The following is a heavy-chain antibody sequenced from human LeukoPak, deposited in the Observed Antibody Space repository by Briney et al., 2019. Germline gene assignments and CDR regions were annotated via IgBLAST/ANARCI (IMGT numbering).Heavy chain of an antibody. CDR3: AVAGVRYYDSSGLHAFDF. D-gene: IGHD3-22*01. J-gene: IGHJ3*01. Sequence: SETLSLTCTVSGGSISSRSHCWGWIRQPPGKGLEWIETMFYSGSTYYNPSLKSRVAISVDTSENQFSLELNSVTAADTAVYYCAVAGVRYYDSSGLHAFDFWGRGTMVTVSS. CDR1: GGSISSRSHC. CDR2: MFYSGST. V-gene: IGHV4-39*01.